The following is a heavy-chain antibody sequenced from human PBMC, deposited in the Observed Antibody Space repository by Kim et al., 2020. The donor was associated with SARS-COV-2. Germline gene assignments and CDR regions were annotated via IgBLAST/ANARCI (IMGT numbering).Heavy chain of an antibody. CDR1: GYTFTSYA. CDR3: ARGGEVVPAAMQGEEDWFDP. J-gene: IGHJ5*02. CDR2: INTNTGNP. D-gene: IGHD2-2*01. V-gene: IGHV7-4-1*02. Sequence: ASVKVSCKASGYTFTSYAMNWVRQAPGQGLEWMGWINTNTGNPTYAQGFTGRFVFSLDTSVSTAYLQISSLKAEDTAVYYCARGGEVVPAAMQGEEDWFDPWGQGTLVTVSS.